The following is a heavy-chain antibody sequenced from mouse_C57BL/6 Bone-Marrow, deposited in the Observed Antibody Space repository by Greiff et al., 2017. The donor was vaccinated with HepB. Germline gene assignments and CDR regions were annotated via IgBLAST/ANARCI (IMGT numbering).Heavy chain of an antibody. V-gene: IGHV5-6*01. D-gene: IGHD6-1*01. CDR1: GFTFSSYG. Sequence: EVMLVESGGDLVKPGGSLKLSCAAPGFTFSSYGMSWVRQTPDKRLEWVATISSGGSYTYYPDSVKGRFTISRDNAKNTLYLQMSSLKSGDTAMYYCARHGGRFAYWGQGTLVTVSA. CDR3: ARHGGRFAY. CDR2: ISSGGSYT. J-gene: IGHJ3*01.